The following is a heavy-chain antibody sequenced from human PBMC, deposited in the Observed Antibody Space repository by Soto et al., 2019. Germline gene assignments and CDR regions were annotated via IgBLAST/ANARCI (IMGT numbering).Heavy chain of an antibody. J-gene: IGHJ5*02. D-gene: IGHD6-13*01. CDR1: GASMNSYH. CDR2: IHSSGST. CDR3: ARDQGVAAEGITWFDP. Sequence: AETLSLTCTVSGASMNSYHWSWIRQPAGKGLDWIGHIHSSGSTNYNPSLKSRVTMSVDTSKNQFSLRLMSLTAADTAVYYCARDQGVAAEGITWFDPWGQGSMVTVSS. V-gene: IGHV4-4*07.